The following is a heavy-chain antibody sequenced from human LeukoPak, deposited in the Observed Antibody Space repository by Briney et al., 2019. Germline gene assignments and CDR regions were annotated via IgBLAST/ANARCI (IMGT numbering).Heavy chain of an antibody. D-gene: IGHD3-22*01. Sequence: GGSLRLSCAASGFTFSTYWMHWVRQAPGKGLVWVSSINSDGSSTNYADSVRGRFTISRDNAKNTLYLQMNSLRAEDTAVFYCARAEYYYDSSGYYPRYYNYYYMDVWGKGTTVTVSS. J-gene: IGHJ6*03. CDR3: ARAEYYYDSSGYYPRYYNYYYMDV. CDR1: GFTFSTYW. CDR2: INSDGSST. V-gene: IGHV3-74*01.